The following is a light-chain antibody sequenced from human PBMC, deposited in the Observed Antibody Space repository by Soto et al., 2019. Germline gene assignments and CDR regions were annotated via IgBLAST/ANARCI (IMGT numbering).Light chain of an antibody. CDR3: SSFTTSNTYV. CDR1: SSDVGGYTY. V-gene: IGLV2-14*01. Sequence: QSALTQPASVSGSPGQSIALSCTGTSSDVGGYTYVSWYQQHPGKAPKLMIYDVTNRPSGVSDRFSGSKSGNTASLTISGLQAEDEADYYCSSFTTSNTYVFGTGTKVTVL. CDR2: DVT. J-gene: IGLJ1*01.